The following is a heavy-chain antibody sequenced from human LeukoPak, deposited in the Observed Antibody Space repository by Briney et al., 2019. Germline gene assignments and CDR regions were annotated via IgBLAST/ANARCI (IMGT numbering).Heavy chain of an antibody. V-gene: IGHV3-9*01. CDR2: ISWNSGSI. Sequence: GRSLRLSCAASGFTFDDYAMHWVRQAPGKGLEWVSGISWNSGSIGYADSVKGRFTISRDNAKNSLYLQMNSLRAEDTALYYCAKDIEMATGAYYFDYWGQGTLVTVSS. J-gene: IGHJ4*02. D-gene: IGHD5-24*01. CDR1: GFTFDDYA. CDR3: AKDIEMATGAYYFDY.